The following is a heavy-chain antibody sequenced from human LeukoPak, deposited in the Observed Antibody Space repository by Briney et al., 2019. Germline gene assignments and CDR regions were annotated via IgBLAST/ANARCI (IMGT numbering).Heavy chain of an antibody. CDR2: ISRSGTYI. CDR1: GFTFSDYG. CDR3: AKDRDIVVVPAAHPNYFDS. V-gene: IGHV3-21*01. Sequence: GGSLRLSCAASGFTFSDYGMNWVRQAPGKGLEWVSSISRSGTYIHYADSLKGRFTLSRDNAKNLLFLQMDSLRAEDTAVYYCAKDRDIVVVPAAHPNYFDSWGQGTLVTVSS. D-gene: IGHD2-15*01. J-gene: IGHJ4*02.